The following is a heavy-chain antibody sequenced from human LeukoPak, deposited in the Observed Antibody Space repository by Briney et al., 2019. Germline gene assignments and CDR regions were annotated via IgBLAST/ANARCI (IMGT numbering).Heavy chain of an antibody. Sequence: SETLSLTCAVYGGSFSGYYWSWIRQPPGKGLEWIEEINHSGSTNYNPSLKSRVTISVDTSKNQFSLKLSSVTAADTAVYYCARRARVAVDYWGQGTLVTVSS. V-gene: IGHV4-34*01. CDR2: INHSGST. CDR1: GGSFSGYY. D-gene: IGHD6-19*01. J-gene: IGHJ4*02. CDR3: ARRARVAVDY.